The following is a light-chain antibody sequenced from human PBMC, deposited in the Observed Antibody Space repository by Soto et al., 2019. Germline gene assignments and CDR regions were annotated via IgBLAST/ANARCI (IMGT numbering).Light chain of an antibody. CDR3: TSYTSSTTYV. Sequence: QSALAQPASVSGSPGQSITISCTGTSSDVGGYNSVSWYQQHPGKAPKLMIYEVNYRPSGISNRFSGSKSGNTASLTISGLQAEDEADYYCTSYTSSTTYVFGTGTKVTVL. J-gene: IGLJ1*01. CDR1: SSDVGGYNS. V-gene: IGLV2-14*01. CDR2: EVN.